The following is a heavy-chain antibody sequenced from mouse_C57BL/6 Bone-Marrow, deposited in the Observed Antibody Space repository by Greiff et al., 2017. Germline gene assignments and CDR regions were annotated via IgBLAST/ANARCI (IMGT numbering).Heavy chain of an antibody. J-gene: IGHJ1*03. CDR2: SRNKANDYTT. CDR1: GFTFSDFY. D-gene: IGHD1-1*01. Sequence: EVKLVESGGGLVQSGRSLRLSCATSGFTFSDFYMEWVRQAPGKGLEWIAASRNKANDYTTEYSASVKGRFIFSRDTSQSLLYLQMNALRAEDTAIYYCARDDYGSRGWYFDVWGTGTTVTVSS. CDR3: ARDDYGSRGWYFDV. V-gene: IGHV7-1*01.